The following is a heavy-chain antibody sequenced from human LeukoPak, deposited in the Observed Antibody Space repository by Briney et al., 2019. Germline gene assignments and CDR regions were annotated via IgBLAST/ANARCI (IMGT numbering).Heavy chain of an antibody. J-gene: IGHJ4*02. CDR2: IYYSGST. CDR3: ATLPKWQQLVHPRDN. Sequence: SETLSLTCTVSGGSISSSSYYWGWIRQPPGKGLEWIGSIYYSGSTYYNPSLKSRVTISVDTSKNQFSLNLSSVTAADTAVYYCATLPKWQQLVHPRDNWGQGTLVTVSS. V-gene: IGHV4-39*07. CDR1: GGSISSSSYY. D-gene: IGHD6-13*01.